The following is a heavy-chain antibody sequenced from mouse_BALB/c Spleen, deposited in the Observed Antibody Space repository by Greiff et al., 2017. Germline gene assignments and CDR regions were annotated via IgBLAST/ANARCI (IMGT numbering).Heavy chain of an antibody. V-gene: IGHV14-3*02. CDR3: ARSPYYGFDY. Sequence: VQLQQSGAELVKPGASVKLSCTASGFNIKDTYMHWVKQRPEQGLEWIGRIDPANGNTKYDPKFQGKATITADTSSNTAYMQLSSLTSEDSAVYFCARSPYYGFDYWGQGTTLTVSS. D-gene: IGHD1-1*01. CDR1: GFNIKDTY. CDR2: IDPANGNT. J-gene: IGHJ2*01.